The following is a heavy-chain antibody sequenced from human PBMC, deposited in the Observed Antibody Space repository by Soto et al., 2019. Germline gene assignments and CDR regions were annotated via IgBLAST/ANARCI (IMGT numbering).Heavy chain of an antibody. CDR3: ARGRYSNWY. Sequence: QVQLQQWGAGLLKPSETLSLTCAVYGGSFSGYYWSWIRQPPGKGLEWIGEINHSGSTNYNPSLKSRVTLSVATPNTRSSLNLSSLPAADPAVYYCARGRYSNWYWGQGTLFTVSS. V-gene: IGHV4-34*01. J-gene: IGHJ4*02. D-gene: IGHD5-18*01. CDR1: GGSFSGYY. CDR2: INHSGST.